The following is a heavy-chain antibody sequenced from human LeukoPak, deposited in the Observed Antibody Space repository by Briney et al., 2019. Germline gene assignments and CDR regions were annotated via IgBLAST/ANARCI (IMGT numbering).Heavy chain of an antibody. V-gene: IGHV4-59*01. CDR3: ARESLRQQWLVRREEYYYMDV. D-gene: IGHD6-19*01. CDR1: GGSISDYH. CDR2: THKSGST. J-gene: IGHJ6*03. Sequence: SETLSLTCTVSGGSISDYHWTWIRQSPGKTLEWIGCTHKSGSTHYNPSLRSRVTISLDTSKSQLSLRLKSVTAPDTAVYYCARESLRQQWLVRREEYYYMDVWGKGTTVTISS.